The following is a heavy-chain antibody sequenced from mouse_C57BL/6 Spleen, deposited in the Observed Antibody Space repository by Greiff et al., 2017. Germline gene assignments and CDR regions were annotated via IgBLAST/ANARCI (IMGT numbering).Heavy chain of an antibody. CDR2: FHPYNDDT. CDR3: ARRGLPYWYFDV. CDR1: GYTFTTYP. J-gene: IGHJ1*03. V-gene: IGHV1-47*01. D-gene: IGHD2-4*01. Sequence: VMLVESGAELVKPGASVKMSCKASGYTFTTYPIEWMKQNHGKSLEWIGNFHPYNDDTKYNEKFKGKATLTVEKSSSTVYLELSRLTSDDSAVYYCARRGLPYWYFDVWGTGTTVTVSS.